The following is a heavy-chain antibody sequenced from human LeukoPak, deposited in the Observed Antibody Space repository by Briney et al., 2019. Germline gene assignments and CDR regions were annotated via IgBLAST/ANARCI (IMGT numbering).Heavy chain of an antibody. CDR1: GGSISSYY. CDR2: IYYSGST. D-gene: IGHD3-22*01. CDR3: ARELGYYDSSGYYYLTHYDY. V-gene: IGHV4-59*12. Sequence: SETLSLTCTVSGGSISSYYWSWIRQPPGKGLEWIGYIYYSGSTNYNPSLKSRVTISVDTSKNQFSLKLSSVTAADTAVYYCARELGYYDSSGYYYLTHYDYWGQGTLVTVSS. J-gene: IGHJ4*02.